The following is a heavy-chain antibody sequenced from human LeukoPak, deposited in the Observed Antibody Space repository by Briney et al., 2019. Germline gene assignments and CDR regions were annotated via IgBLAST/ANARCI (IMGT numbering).Heavy chain of an antibody. D-gene: IGHD4-23*01. J-gene: IGHJ4*02. V-gene: IGHV4-59*01. CDR3: AKGARWQDY. Sequence: PSETLSLTCTVSGGSISSYYWTWIRQPPGKGLDWIGYISYRGNTNYNTSLKSRVTISLDTSKNQFSLKLSSVTAADTAVYYCAKGARWQDYWGRGTLVTIFS. CDR2: ISYRGNT. CDR1: GGSISSYY.